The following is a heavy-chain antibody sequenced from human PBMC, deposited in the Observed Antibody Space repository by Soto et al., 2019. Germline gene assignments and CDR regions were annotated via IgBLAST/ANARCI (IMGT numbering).Heavy chain of an antibody. V-gene: IGHV4-61*08. J-gene: IGHJ5*02. CDR1: GGSINSGGYY. CDR3: ARHDSVVPAAIGFDP. D-gene: IGHD2-2*01. Sequence: SETLSLTCTVSGGSINSGGYYWSWIRQPPGKGLEWIGYIYYSGSTNYNPSLKSRVTISVDTSKNQFSLKLSSVTAADTAVYYCARHDSVVPAAIGFDPWGQGTLVTVSS. CDR2: IYYSGST.